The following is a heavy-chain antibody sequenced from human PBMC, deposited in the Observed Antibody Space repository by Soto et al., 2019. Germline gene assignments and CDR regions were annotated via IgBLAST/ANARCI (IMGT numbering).Heavy chain of an antibody. D-gene: IGHD3-3*02. V-gene: IGHV4-59*08. CDR1: GGSISSYY. CDR3: ALSPPTLGAEYYYYYMDV. CDR2: IYYSGST. Sequence: SETLSLTCTVSGGSISSYYWSWIRQPPGKGLEWIGYIYYSGSTNYNPSLKSRVTISVDTYKNQFSLKLSSVTAADTAVYYCALSPPTLGAEYYYYYMDVWGKGTTVTVSS. J-gene: IGHJ6*03.